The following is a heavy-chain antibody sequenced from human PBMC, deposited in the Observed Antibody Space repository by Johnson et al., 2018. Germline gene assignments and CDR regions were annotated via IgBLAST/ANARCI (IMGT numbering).Heavy chain of an antibody. D-gene: IGHD2-15*01. V-gene: IGHV3-30*18. Sequence: QVQLQESGGGVVQPGRSLRLSCAASGFTFSTYAMHWVRQAPGKGLEWVSVISYDESNKDYADSVKGRFTISRDNSKNKLYLEMNSRRVEDTAGYYCAKDDRPTLRPAAYFQHWGQGTLVTVSS. CDR3: AKDDRPTLRPAAYFQH. J-gene: IGHJ1*01. CDR2: ISYDESNK. CDR1: GFTFSTYA.